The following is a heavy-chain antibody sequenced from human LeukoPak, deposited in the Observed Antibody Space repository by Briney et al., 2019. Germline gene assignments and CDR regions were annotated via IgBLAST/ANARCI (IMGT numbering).Heavy chain of an antibody. CDR2: IKQDGSEK. D-gene: IGHD3-22*01. CDR3: ASIGDSSGYYPFDYMDV. CDR1: GFTFSSYW. V-gene: IGHV3-7*01. J-gene: IGHJ6*03. Sequence: GGSLRLSCAASGFTFSSYWMSWVRQAPGKGLEWVANIKQDGSEKYYVDSVKGRFTISRDNAKNSLYLQMNSLRAEDKAVYYCASIGDSSGYYPFDYMDVWGKGTTVTVSS.